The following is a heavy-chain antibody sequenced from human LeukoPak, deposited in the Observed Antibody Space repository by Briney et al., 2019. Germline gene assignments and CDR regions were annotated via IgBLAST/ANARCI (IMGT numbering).Heavy chain of an antibody. CDR1: GYTFTSYG. D-gene: IGHD3-10*01. V-gene: IGHV1-18*01. Sequence: ASVKLSCKASGYTFTSYGISWVRQAPGRGLEWMGWISAYNGNTNYAQKLQGRVTMTTDTSTSTAYMELRSLRSDDTAVYYCARDRMTLKYYNDAFDIWGQGTMFTVSS. CDR3: ARDRMTLKYYNDAFDI. J-gene: IGHJ3*02. CDR2: ISAYNGNT.